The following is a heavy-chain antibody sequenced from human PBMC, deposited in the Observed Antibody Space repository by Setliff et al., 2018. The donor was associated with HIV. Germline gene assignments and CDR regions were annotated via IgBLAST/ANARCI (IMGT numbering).Heavy chain of an antibody. Sequence: GESLKISCQGSGYTFTKYWIAWVRQMPGKGLEWMGIIQPDDSDTRYSPSFQGQVTISADKSITTAYLQWISLKASDTAMYYCVRQGGDSWFPAEYFEHWGQGTLVTSPQ. CDR1: GYTFTKYW. J-gene: IGHJ1*01. V-gene: IGHV5-51*01. CDR2: IQPDDSDT. D-gene: IGHD6-13*01. CDR3: VRQGGDSWFPAEYFEH.